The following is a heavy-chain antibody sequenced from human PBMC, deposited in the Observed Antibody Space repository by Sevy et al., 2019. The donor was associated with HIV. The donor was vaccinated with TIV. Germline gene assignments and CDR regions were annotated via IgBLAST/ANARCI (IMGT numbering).Heavy chain of an antibody. J-gene: IGHJ4*02. Sequence: GGSLRLSCTASGFTFSNYGMHWVRQAPGKGLEWVAVISYDGSNKYYADSVKGRFAISRDNSKDTLYLQMNSLRAEDTAMYYCTPSGGIERDYWGQGTLVTVSS. D-gene: IGHD1-26*01. CDR2: ISYDGSNK. CDR1: GFTFSNYG. CDR3: TPSGGIERDY. V-gene: IGHV3-30*03.